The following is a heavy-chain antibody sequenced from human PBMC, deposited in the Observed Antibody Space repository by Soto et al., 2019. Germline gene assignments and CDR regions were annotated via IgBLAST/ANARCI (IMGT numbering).Heavy chain of an antibody. J-gene: IGHJ3*02. V-gene: IGHV1-2*04. CDR3: AATYYYDSSGSTHAFDI. D-gene: IGHD3-22*01. CDR1: GYTFTGYY. CDR2: INPNSGGT. Sequence: QVQLVQSGAEVKKPGASVKVSCKASGYTFTGYYMHWVRQAPGQGLEWMGWINPNSGGTNYAQKVQGWVTMTRDTSISTAYMELSRLRSDDTAVYYCAATYYYDSSGSTHAFDIWGQGTMVTVSS.